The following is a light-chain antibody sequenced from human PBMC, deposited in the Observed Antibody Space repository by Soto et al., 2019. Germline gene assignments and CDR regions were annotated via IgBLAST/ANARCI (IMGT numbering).Light chain of an antibody. CDR2: EVR. CDR1: MRDVGAYNL. V-gene: IGLV2-14*01. Sequence: QSALTQPASVSGSAGQSITISCSGTMRDVGAYNLVSWYQQHPGTAPKLIIYEVRNWPSGISSRFSGSRSGNTASLTISGLQPEDEGDYYCSAYTALSTLVFGGGTKLTVL. CDR3: SAYTALSTLV. J-gene: IGLJ3*02.